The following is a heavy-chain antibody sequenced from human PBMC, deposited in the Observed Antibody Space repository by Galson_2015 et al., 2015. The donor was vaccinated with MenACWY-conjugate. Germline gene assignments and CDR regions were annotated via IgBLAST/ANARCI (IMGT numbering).Heavy chain of an antibody. J-gene: IGHJ5*01. D-gene: IGHD6-13*01. V-gene: IGHV3-23*01. Sequence: SLRLGCEASGFTFSGYAMTWVRQARGKGLEWVSVISGTGGTIYYAESVKGRFTISRDNSKNTLFLEMNSLRAEDTAVYYCAKKFGSSSWFRWFDSWVQGTLVTVSS. CDR3: AKKFGSSSWFRWFDS. CDR1: GFTFSGYA. CDR2: ISGTGGTI.